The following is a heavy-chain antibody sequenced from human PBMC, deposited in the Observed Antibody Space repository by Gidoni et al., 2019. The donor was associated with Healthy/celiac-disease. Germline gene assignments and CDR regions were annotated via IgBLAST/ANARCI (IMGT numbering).Heavy chain of an antibody. CDR3: AKGKQLVDAFDI. V-gene: IGHV3-9*01. J-gene: IGHJ3*02. CDR2: ISWNSGSI. Sequence: EVQLVASGGGLVQPDRSLRRSGAACGHPFDEYAMHWVRPAPGKGLVWVSGISWNSGSIGYADSVKDRITISRDNAKNSLYLQMNSLRAADTALDYCAKGKQLVDAFDIWGQGTMVTVSS. D-gene: IGHD6-13*01. CDR1: GHPFDEYA.